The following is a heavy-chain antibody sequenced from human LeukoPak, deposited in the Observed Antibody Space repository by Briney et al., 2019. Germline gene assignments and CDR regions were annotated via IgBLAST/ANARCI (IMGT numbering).Heavy chain of an antibody. V-gene: IGHV4-38-2*02. CDR2: IYHSGST. CDR3: ARDTGPAATGD. Sequence: SETLSLTCTVSGDSISAYYWSWIRQPPGKGLEWIGSIYHSGSTYYNPSLKSRVTISVDTSKNQFSLKLSSVTAADTAVYYCARDTGPAATGDWGQGTLVTVSS. CDR1: GDSISAYY. J-gene: IGHJ4*02. D-gene: IGHD2-2*01.